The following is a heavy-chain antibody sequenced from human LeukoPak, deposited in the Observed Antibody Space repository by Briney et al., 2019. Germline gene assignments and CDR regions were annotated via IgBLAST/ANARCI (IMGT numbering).Heavy chain of an antibody. J-gene: IGHJ4*02. CDR3: AKVTFISRTLDY. Sequence: GGSLRLTCAASGFTFSSYAMSWVRQAPGRGLEWVSAISGSGGSTYYADSVKGRFTISRDNSKNTLYLQMNSLRAEDTAVYYCAKVTFISRTLDYGGQGTLITVSS. CDR1: GFTFSSYA. D-gene: IGHD3-16*01. V-gene: IGHV3-23*01. CDR2: ISGSGGST.